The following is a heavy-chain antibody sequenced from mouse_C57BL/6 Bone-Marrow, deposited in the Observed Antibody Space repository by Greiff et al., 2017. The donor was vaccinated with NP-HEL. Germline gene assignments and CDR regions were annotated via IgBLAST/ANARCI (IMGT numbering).Heavy chain of an antibody. CDR3: ARDRWLPPWFAY. CDR1: GFTFSSYA. Sequence: EVKVVESGGGLVKPGGSLKLSCAASGFTFSSYAMSWVSQTPGQGLEWVGTISAGGGYTYYTDNVKGRFTLSRDNAKNNLYLQMSQLKSEDAAMYYCARDRWLPPWFAYWGQGTLVTVSA. D-gene: IGHD2-2*01. J-gene: IGHJ3*01. CDR2: ISAGGGYT. V-gene: IGHV5-4*01.